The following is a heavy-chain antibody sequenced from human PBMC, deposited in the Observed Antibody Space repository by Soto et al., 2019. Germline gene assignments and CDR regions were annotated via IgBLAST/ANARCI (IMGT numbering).Heavy chain of an antibody. D-gene: IGHD4-17*01. CDR3: ALTTYYGDYLFGMGAFER. Sequence: QVQLVQSGAEVKKPGSSVKVSCKASGGTFSSYAISWVRQAPGQGLEWMGGIIPIFGTANYAQKFQGRVTIPEDESTSTYYMELSSLRSEHTAVYYCALTTYYGDYLFGMGAFERWGQGTMVTVSS. CDR1: GGTFSSYA. CDR2: IIPIFGTA. J-gene: IGHJ3*02. V-gene: IGHV1-69*12.